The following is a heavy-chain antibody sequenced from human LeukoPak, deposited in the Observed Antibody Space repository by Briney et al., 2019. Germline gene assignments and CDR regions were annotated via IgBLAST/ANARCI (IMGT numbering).Heavy chain of an antibody. CDR3: ARGGYYGSGNDFRFDP. CDR1: GGSISSYY. V-gene: IGHV4-59*01. D-gene: IGHD3-10*01. CDR2: IYYTGST. Sequence: SETLSLTCTVSGGSISSYYWSWIRQPPGKGLEWIGYIYYTGSTNYNPSLKSRVTISVDTSKSQFSLKLSSVTAADTAIYYCARGGYYGSGNDFRFDPWGQGTLVTVSS. J-gene: IGHJ5*02.